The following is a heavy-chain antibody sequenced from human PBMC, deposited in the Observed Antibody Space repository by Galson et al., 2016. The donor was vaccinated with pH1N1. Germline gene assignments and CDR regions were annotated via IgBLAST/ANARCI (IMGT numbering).Heavy chain of an antibody. CDR3: AREGAYLDTYYYYYGMDV. V-gene: IGHV3-7*01. CDR2: IKQDGTEK. Sequence: SLRLSCAASGFTFSSYWMTWVRQAPGKGLEWVANIKQDGTEKYYVDSVKGRFTISRDNAKSSLYLQMNSLRAEDTAVYYCAREGAYLDTYYYYYGMDVWGQGTTVTVPS. J-gene: IGHJ6*02. CDR1: GFTFSSYW. D-gene: IGHD3-16*01.